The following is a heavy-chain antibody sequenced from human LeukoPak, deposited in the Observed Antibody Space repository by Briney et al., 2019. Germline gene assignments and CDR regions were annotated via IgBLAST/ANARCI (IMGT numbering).Heavy chain of an antibody. J-gene: IGHJ4*02. CDR3: ARLAHYYDNSGYLFDY. CDR2: IYTSGST. Sequence: KASETLSLTCTVSGGSISSYFWSWIRQPAGKGLGWIGRIYTSGSTNYNPSLKSRVTMSVDTSKNQFSLKLSSVTAADTAVYYCARLAHYYDNSGYLFDYWGQGTLVTVSS. V-gene: IGHV4-4*07. D-gene: IGHD3-22*01. CDR1: GGSISSYF.